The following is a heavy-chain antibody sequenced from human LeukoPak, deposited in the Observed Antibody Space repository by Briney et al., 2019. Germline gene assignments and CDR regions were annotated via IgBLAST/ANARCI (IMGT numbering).Heavy chain of an antibody. CDR1: GFTFSDYY. CDR3: ARDRASSGYPNDAFDI. CDR2: ISSSGSTI. J-gene: IGHJ3*02. Sequence: GGSLRLSCAASGFTFSDYYMSWIRQAPGKGLEWVSYISSSGSTIYYADSVKGRFTISRDNAKNSLYLQMNSLRAEDTAVYYCARDRASSGYPNDAFDIWGQGTMVTVSS. D-gene: IGHD3-22*01. V-gene: IGHV3-11*04.